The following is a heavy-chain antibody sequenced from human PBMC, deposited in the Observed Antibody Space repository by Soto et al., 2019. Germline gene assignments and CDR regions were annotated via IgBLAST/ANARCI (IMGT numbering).Heavy chain of an antibody. CDR2: INPSGGST. V-gene: IGHV1-46*03. CDR1: GYTFTSYY. J-gene: IGHJ6*02. CDR3: ASDRWGYYYGMDV. Sequence: QVQLVQSGAEVKKPGASVKVSCKASGYTFTSYYMHWVRQAPGQGLEWMGIINPSGGSTRYAQQVHGSVTVPSDTSTSTVYMDLSSLGSEDTAVYYCASDRWGYYYGMDVWCQETTVTVSS. D-gene: IGHD3-16*01.